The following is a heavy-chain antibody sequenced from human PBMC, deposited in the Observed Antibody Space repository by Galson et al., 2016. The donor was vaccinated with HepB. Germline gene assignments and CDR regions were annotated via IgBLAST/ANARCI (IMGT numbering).Heavy chain of an antibody. CDR2: ITTSSSYI. Sequence: SLRLSCAVSGFTFSSHSMNWVRQAPGKGLEWVSFITTSSSYIYYADSVKGRFTISRDNAKKSLYLQMNSLRAEDTAVYYCARVTGGSGSYLGAMDVWGQGTTVTVSS. CDR1: GFTFSSHS. J-gene: IGHJ6*02. CDR3: ARVTGGSGSYLGAMDV. D-gene: IGHD3-10*01. V-gene: IGHV3-21*01.